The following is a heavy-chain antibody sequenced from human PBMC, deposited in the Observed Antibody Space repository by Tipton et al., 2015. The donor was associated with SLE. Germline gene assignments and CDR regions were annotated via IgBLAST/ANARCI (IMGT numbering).Heavy chain of an antibody. D-gene: IGHD2-21*01. CDR2: IFYSGTT. Sequence: LRLSCTVSGGSITSNNYYWGWIRQSPGKGLEWIGNIFYSGTTYYNPSLKSRVTISVDTSTNQFSLELSSMTAADTAVYYCARRADDYSSWFDPWGQGTPVSVSS. CDR3: ARRADDYSSWFDP. V-gene: IGHV4-39*07. J-gene: IGHJ5*02. CDR1: GGSITSNNYY.